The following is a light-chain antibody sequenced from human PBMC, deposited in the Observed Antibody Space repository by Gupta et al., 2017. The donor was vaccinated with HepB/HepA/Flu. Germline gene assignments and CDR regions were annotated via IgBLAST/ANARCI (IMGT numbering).Light chain of an antibody. CDR3: QVWHSSGDHPFYV. J-gene: IGLJ1*01. CDR2: YDT. Sequence: SYVLTQQPSVSVAPGKTAKITCGGTNIGSESVHWYQQKSGQAPILVIYYDTDRPSGIPERFSGSKSGNTATLTISRVEAGDEADYYCQVWHSSGDHPFYVFGIGTKVTVL. V-gene: IGLV3-21*01. CDR1: NIGSES.